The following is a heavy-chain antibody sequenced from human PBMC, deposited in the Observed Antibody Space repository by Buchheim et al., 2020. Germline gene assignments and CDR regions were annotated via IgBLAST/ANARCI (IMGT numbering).Heavy chain of an antibody. CDR1: GFTFSSAW. CDR2: IKRESDGATT. J-gene: IGHJ4*02. D-gene: IGHD1-7*01. Sequence: VQLVESGGGLVKPGGSLRLSCVASGFTFSSAWMNWVRQAPGKGLEWVGRIKRESDGATTAYVAPVRGRFTISRDDSRNTLYLQMDSLKTEDTGVYYCFYQDHGGENGGNFLDYWGQGTL. V-gene: IGHV3-15*07. CDR3: FYQDHGGENGGNFLDY.